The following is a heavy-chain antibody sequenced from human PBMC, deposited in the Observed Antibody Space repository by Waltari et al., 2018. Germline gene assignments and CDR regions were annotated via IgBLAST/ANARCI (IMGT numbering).Heavy chain of an antibody. CDR1: GGTFNSFA. D-gene: IGHD6-6*01. Sequence: QLVQSGAEVKKPGSSVIVSCKASGGTFNSFALSWVRQAPGQGLEWMGGIIPRFNTPTYARKFQGRLPVTADESTSTAYMELNSLRSEDSALYYCATRIPSDHSGSFYYYGMDVWGQGTTVTVSS. CDR2: IIPRFNTP. J-gene: IGHJ6*02. CDR3: ATRIPSDHSGSFYYYGMDV. V-gene: IGHV1-69*13.